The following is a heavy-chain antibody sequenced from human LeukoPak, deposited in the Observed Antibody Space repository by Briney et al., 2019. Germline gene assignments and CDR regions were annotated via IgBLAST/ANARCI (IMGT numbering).Heavy chain of an antibody. CDR2: ISSNGGST. CDR3: ARDLVGAYYYGMDV. J-gene: IGHJ6*02. D-gene: IGHD1-26*01. V-gene: IGHV3-64*01. Sequence: GGSLRLSCAASGFTFSSYAMHWVRQAPGKGLEYVSAISSNGGSTYYANSVKGRFTISRDNSKNTLYLQMGSLRAEDMAVYYCARDLVGAYYYGMDVWGQGTTVTVSS. CDR1: GFTFSSYA.